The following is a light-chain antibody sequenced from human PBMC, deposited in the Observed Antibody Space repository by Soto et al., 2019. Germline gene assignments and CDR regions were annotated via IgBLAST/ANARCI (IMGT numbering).Light chain of an antibody. J-gene: IGLJ3*02. Sequence: QSALTQPASGSGSPLPSITISCTGTSSDVDGYNYVSWYQQHPGKAPKLIIYEVSNRPSGVSNRFSGSKSGHTASLTIYGLQAEDEADYYCSSYTVSSTLFGGGTKLTVL. CDR2: EVS. V-gene: IGLV2-14*01. CDR1: SSDVDGYNY. CDR3: SSYTVSSTL.